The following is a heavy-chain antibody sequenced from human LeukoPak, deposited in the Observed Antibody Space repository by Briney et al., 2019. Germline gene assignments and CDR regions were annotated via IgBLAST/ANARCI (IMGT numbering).Heavy chain of an antibody. Sequence: SETLSLTCTGSGGSISSSSCYWGWFRQPLGKGLEWIGSIYYSGSTYYNPSLKSRVTISVDTSKNQFSLKLSSVTAADTAVYYCARPSGSYSRWFDPWGQGTLVTVSS. CDR3: ARPSGSYSRWFDP. CDR2: IYYSGST. CDR1: GGSISSSSCY. D-gene: IGHD1-26*01. J-gene: IGHJ5*02. V-gene: IGHV4-39*01.